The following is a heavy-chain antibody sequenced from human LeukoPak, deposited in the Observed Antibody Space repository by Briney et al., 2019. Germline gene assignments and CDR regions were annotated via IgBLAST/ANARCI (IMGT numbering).Heavy chain of an antibody. CDR2: ISGSGGST. Sequence: PGGSLRLSCAASGFTFSSYAMSWVRQAPGKGLEWVSAISGSGGSTYYADSVKGRFTISRDNSKNTLYPQMNSLRAEDTAVYYCASDPGNSSGWLWDYWGQGTLVTVSS. CDR1: GFTFSSYA. D-gene: IGHD6-19*01. J-gene: IGHJ4*02. V-gene: IGHV3-23*01. CDR3: ASDPGNSSGWLWDY.